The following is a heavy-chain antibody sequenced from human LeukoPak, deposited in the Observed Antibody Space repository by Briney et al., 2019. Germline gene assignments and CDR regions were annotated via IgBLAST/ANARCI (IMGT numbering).Heavy chain of an antibody. CDR2: ISYDGSNK. CDR3: ASQPPWWYLT. D-gene: IGHD2-15*01. CDR1: GFTFSSYA. V-gene: IGHV3-30-3*01. J-gene: IGHJ5*02. Sequence: GRSLRLSCAASGFTFSSYAMHWVRQAPGKGLEWVAVISYDGSNKYYADSVEGRFTISRDNSKNTLYLQMNSLRAEDTAVYYCASQPPWWYLTWGQGTLVTVSS.